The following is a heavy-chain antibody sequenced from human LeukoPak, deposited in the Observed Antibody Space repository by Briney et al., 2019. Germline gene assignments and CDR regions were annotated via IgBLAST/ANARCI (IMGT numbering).Heavy chain of an antibody. V-gene: IGHV4-31*03. CDR2: IYYTGST. Sequence: SQTLPLTCTVSGGSISSGGYYWSWIRQHPGKGLEWIGYIYYTGSTNYNPSLKSRVTISVDTSKNQFSLKLSSVTAADTAVYYCARDSSGYYRYWGQGTLVTVSS. CDR3: ARDSSGYYRY. J-gene: IGHJ4*02. CDR1: GGSISSGGYY. D-gene: IGHD3-22*01.